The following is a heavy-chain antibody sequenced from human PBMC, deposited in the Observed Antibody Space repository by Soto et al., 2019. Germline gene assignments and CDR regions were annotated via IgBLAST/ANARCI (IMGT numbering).Heavy chain of an antibody. Sequence: QVQLVQSGAEVKKPGASVKVSCKASGYTFTSYGISWVRQAPGQGLEWMGWISAYNGNTNYAQKLQGRVTMTTDTSTSTAYMELSRVRANDKAVYYCDKGSPPDDYWGQGTLVTVSS. V-gene: IGHV1-18*01. D-gene: IGHD2-15*01. J-gene: IGHJ4*02. CDR2: ISAYNGNT. CDR1: GYTFTSYG. CDR3: DKGSPPDDY.